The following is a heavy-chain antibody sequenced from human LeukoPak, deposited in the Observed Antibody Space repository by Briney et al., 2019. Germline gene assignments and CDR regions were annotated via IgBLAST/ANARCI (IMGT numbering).Heavy chain of an antibody. J-gene: IGHJ4*02. V-gene: IGHV1-69*06. CDR3: ATDLASSTSIKSGY. CDR2: IIPIFGTA. CDR1: GGTFSSYA. D-gene: IGHD2-2*01. Sequence: ASVKVSCKASGGTFSSYAISWVRQAPGQGLEWMGGIIPIFGTANYAQKFQGRVTMTEDTSTDTAYMELSSLRSEDTAVYYCATDLASSTSIKSGYWGQGTLVTVSS.